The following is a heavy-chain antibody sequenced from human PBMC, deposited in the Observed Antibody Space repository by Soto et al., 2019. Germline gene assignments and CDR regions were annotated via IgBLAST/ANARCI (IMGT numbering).Heavy chain of an antibody. V-gene: IGHV1-18*01. CDR3: ARDPLNWNDGGIGYFDY. Sequence: GASVKVSCKASGYTFTSYSISWVRQAPGQGLEWMGWISAYNGNTNYAQKLQGRVTMTTDTSTNTAYMELRSLRSDDTAVYYCARDPLNWNDGGIGYFDYWGQGTLVTVSS. J-gene: IGHJ4*02. CDR1: GYTFTSYS. CDR2: ISAYNGNT. D-gene: IGHD1-1*01.